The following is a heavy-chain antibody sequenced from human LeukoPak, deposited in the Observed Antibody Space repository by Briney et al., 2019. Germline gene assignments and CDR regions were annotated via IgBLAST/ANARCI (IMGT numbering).Heavy chain of an antibody. D-gene: IGHD6-25*01. CDR2: IYYSGST. V-gene: IGHV4-59*01. J-gene: IGHJ4*02. CDR3: FYCSGSTNYLPSLKSRVTISVDTSENRFSLKLRSVTAADTAVYYCAGTSGWYESFDY. CDR1: GGSINSYY. Sequence: SETLSLTCTVSGGSINSYYWSWIRQPPGKGLEWVGDIYYSGSTNYNPSLKRRVTILVETSENRIPLQASPVTAAELSAVDCFYCSGSTNYLPSLKSRVTISVDTSENRFSLKLRSVTAADTAVYYCAGTSGWYESFDYWGQGTLVTVSS.